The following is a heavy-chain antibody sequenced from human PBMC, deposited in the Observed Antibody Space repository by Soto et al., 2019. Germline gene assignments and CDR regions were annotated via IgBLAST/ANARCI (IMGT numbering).Heavy chain of an antibody. CDR3: ARAGDSSGPVALGY. D-gene: IGHD6-19*01. CDR1: GYTFTSYA. CDR2: ISAYNGNT. J-gene: IGHJ4*02. Sequence: ASVKVSCKASGYTFTSYAMHWVRQAPGPGLEWMGWISAYNGNTDYAQKFQGRVTMTTDTSTSTAYMELRSLTSDDTAVYYCARAGDSSGPVALGYWGQGTLVTVSS. V-gene: IGHV1-18*01.